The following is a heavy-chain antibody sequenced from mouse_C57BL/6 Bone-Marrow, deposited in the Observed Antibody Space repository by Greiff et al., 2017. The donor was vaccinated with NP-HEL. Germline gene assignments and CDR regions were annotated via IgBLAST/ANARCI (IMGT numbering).Heavy chain of an antibody. V-gene: IGHV14-1*01. CDR3: TVGYYGSSGY. J-gene: IGHJ2*01. D-gene: IGHD1-1*01. Sequence: VQLQQSGAELVRPGASVKLSCTASGFNIKDYYMHWVKQRPEQGLEWIGRIDPEDGDTEYAPKFQGKATMTADTSSNTAYLQLSSLTSEDTAVYYCTVGYYGSSGYWGQGSTLTVSS. CDR1: GFNIKDYY. CDR2: IDPEDGDT.